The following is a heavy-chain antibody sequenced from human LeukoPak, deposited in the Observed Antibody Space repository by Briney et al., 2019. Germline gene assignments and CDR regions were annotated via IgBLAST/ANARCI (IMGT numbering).Heavy chain of an antibody. CDR3: AKVRRREQQLVLVLTPYYNFDY. V-gene: IGHV3-21*04. CDR2: ISSSSSYI. D-gene: IGHD6-13*01. CDR1: GFTFSSYS. Sequence: PGGSLRLSCAASGFTFSSYSMNWVRQAPGKGLEWVSSISSSSSYIYYADSVKGRFTISRDNSKNTLYLQMNSLRAEDTAVYYCAKVRRREQQLVLVLTPYYNFDYWGQGTLVTVSS. J-gene: IGHJ4*02.